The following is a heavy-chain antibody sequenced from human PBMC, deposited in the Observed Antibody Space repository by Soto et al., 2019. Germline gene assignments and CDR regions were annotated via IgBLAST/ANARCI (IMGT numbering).Heavy chain of an antibody. CDR3: ARPIGALSTTDFTY. D-gene: IGHD3-22*01. CDR2: IYPSDSDT. CDR1: GYHFTNYW. J-gene: IGHJ4*02. Sequence: GESLKVSCKGSGYHFTNYWIGWGRQMPWKGLEWMGFIYPSDSDTRYSPSFQGQVTISADKSISTAYLQWSSLKASDTAMYYCARPIGALSTTDFTYWGQGTLVTVSS. V-gene: IGHV5-51*01.